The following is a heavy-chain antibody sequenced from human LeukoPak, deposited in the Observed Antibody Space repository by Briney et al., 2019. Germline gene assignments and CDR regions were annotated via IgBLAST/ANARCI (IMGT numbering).Heavy chain of an antibody. D-gene: IGHD6-19*01. CDR2: IYHSGST. Sequence: SETLSLTCAVYGGSFSGYYWSWIRQTPGKGLEWIGEIYHSGSTNYNPSLKSRVTISVDKSKTQFSLKLSSVTAADTAVYYCARHVRKRGIAVAGTPGWFDPWGQGTLVTVSS. CDR3: ARHVRKRGIAVAGTPGWFDP. V-gene: IGHV4-34*01. J-gene: IGHJ5*02. CDR1: GGSFSGYY.